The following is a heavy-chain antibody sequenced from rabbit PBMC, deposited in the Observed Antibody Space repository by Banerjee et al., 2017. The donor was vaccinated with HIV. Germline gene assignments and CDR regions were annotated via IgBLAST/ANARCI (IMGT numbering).Heavy chain of an antibody. CDR1: GFSFSYSYY. Sequence: QSLEESGGDLVKPGASLTLTCTASGFSFSYSYYMCWVRQAPGKGLEWIACIYSGSSGRPYYASWAKGRFTISKASSTTVTLQMTSLTAADTATYFCARGGGGYGYFGLWGPGTLVTVS. D-gene: IGHD6-1*01. J-gene: IGHJ4*01. V-gene: IGHV1S40*01. CDR2: IYSGSSGRP. CDR3: ARGGGGYGYFGL.